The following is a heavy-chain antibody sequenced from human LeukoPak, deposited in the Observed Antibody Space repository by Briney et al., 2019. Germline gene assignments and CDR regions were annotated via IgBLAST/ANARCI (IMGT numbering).Heavy chain of an antibody. CDR1: GFTFSSYS. CDR3: ARSDYGDYFLSFRD. V-gene: IGHV3-7*01. D-gene: IGHD4-17*01. CDR2: IEQDGSEK. Sequence: QAGGSLRLSCAASGFTFSSYSMNWVRQAPGKGLEWVANIEQDGSEKYYVDSVKGRFTISRDNAKNSLYLQMNSLRAEDTAVYYCARSDYGDYFLSFRDWGQGTLVTVSS. J-gene: IGHJ4*02.